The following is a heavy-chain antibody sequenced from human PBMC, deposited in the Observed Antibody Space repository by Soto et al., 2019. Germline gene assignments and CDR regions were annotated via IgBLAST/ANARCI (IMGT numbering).Heavy chain of an antibody. D-gene: IGHD6-13*01. J-gene: IGHJ6*02. V-gene: IGHV3-33*01. CDR3: ARGAASSSWYYYYYGMDV. Sequence: QVQLVESGGGVVQPGRSLRLSCAASVFTFSSYGMHWVRQAPGKGLEWVAVIWYDGSNKYYADSVKGRFTISRDNSKNTLYLQMNSLRAEDTAVYYCARGAASSSWYYYYYGMDVWGQGTTVTVSS. CDR2: IWYDGSNK. CDR1: VFTFSSYG.